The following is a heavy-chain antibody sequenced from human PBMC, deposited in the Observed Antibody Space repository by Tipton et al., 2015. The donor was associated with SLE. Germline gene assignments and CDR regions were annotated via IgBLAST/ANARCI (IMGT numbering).Heavy chain of an antibody. V-gene: IGHV4-59*11. D-gene: IGHD2-21*01. CDR2: IYYTGNT. CDR3: AARAFPRAFDI. CDR1: GASIRSHY. J-gene: IGHJ3*02. Sequence: TLSLTCTVSGASIRSHYWNWIRQTPGKGLEWIGYIYYTGNTHSNPTLKSRVTLSIDTSKKQFSLTLSSVTAADTAVYYCAARAFPRAFDIWGQGTMVTVSS.